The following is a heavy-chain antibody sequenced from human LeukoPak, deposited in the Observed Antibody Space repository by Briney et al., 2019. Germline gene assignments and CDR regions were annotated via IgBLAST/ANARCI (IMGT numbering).Heavy chain of an antibody. CDR3: AREWFL. D-gene: IGHD3-10*01. V-gene: IGHV3-7*01. Sequence: GGSLRLSCEASGFTFSSYRMNWVRQAPGKGLEWVANIKQDGSEKYYVDSVKGRFTISRDNAKNSLYLQMNSLRAEDTAVYYCAREWFLWGKGTTVTVSS. CDR1: GFTFSSYR. CDR2: IKQDGSEK. J-gene: IGHJ6*04.